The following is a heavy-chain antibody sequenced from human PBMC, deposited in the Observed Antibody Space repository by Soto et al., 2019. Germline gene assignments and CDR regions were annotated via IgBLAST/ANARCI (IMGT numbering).Heavy chain of an antibody. CDR2: IYSGGST. CDR3: ARGGRFLEWNGLYYGMDV. J-gene: IGHJ6*02. V-gene: IGHV3-53*01. D-gene: IGHD3-3*01. CDR1: GFTVSSNY. Sequence: QPGGSLRLSCAASGFTVSSNYMSWVRQAPGKGLEWVSVIYSGGSTYYADSVKGRFTISRDNSKNTLYLQMNSLRAEDTAVYYCARGGRFLEWNGLYYGMDVWGQGTTVTVSS.